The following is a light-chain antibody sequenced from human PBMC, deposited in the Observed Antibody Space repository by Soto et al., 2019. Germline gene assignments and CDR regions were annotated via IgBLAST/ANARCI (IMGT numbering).Light chain of an antibody. V-gene: IGKV3-20*01. CDR3: QQYGSSGT. CDR1: QSVSDNY. Sequence: MVLTQSPGTRSMSPGEGATLSCRASQSVSDNYLAWYQQKPGQAPRLLIYGASNRATGIPDRLSGSGSGTDFTLTISRMAPEDSAVYYCQQYGSSGTFGQGTKVDIK. J-gene: IGKJ1*01. CDR2: GAS.